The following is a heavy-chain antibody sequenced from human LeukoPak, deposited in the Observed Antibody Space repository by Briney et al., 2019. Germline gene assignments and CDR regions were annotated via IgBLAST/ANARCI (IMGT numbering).Heavy chain of an antibody. CDR3: ARSIAVAGYFDY. CDR2: IIPIFGTA. Sequence: ASVKVSCKASGYTFTSYGISWVRQAPGQGLEWMGGIIPIFGTANYAQKFQGRVTITADESTSTAYMELSSLRSEDTAVYYCARSIAVAGYFDYWGQGTLVTVSS. CDR1: GYTFTSYG. J-gene: IGHJ4*02. D-gene: IGHD6-19*01. V-gene: IGHV1-69*13.